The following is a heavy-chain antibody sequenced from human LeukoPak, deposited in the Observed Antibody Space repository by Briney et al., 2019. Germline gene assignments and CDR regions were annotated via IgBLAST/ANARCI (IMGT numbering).Heavy chain of an antibody. Sequence: SETLSLTCTVSGVSISSSTYYWGWIRQPPGKGLEWIGSIYYSGSTYHNPSLRSRVTISVDTSKNQFSLKLSSVTAADTAVYYCAREYPPGGGVYYFDYWGQGTLVTVSS. CDR3: AREYPPGGGVYYFDY. CDR2: IYYSGST. V-gene: IGHV4-39*07. D-gene: IGHD2-21*01. J-gene: IGHJ4*02. CDR1: GVSISSSTYY.